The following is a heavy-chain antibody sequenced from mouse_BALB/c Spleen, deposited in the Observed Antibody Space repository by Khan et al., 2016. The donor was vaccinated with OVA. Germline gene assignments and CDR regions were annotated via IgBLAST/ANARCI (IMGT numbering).Heavy chain of an antibody. V-gene: IGHV3-2*02. CDR1: GYSITSGYA. Sequence: EVQLQESGPGLVKPSQSLSLTCTVTGYSITSGYAWNWIRQFPGNKLEWMGYISYSGVTSYTPSLKSRISITRDTSKNQFFLQLNSVTIEDTATYYCARGNYYGYYFDYWGQGTTPTVSS. D-gene: IGHD1-1*01. CDR2: ISYSGVT. CDR3: ARGNYYGYYFDY. J-gene: IGHJ2*01.